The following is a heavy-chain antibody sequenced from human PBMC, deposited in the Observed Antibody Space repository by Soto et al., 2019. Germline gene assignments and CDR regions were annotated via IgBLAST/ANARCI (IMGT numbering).Heavy chain of an antibody. V-gene: IGHV4-34*01. CDR3: ARDSHSSGYYYGMDV. CDR1: GGSFSGYY. J-gene: IGHJ6*02. CDR2: INHSGST. Sequence: SETLSLTCAVYGGSFSGYYWSWIRQPPGKGLEWIGEINHSGSTNYNPSLKSRVTISVDTSKNQFSLKLSSVTAADTAVYYCARDSHSSGYYYGMDVWGQGTTVTVSS. D-gene: IGHD6-19*01.